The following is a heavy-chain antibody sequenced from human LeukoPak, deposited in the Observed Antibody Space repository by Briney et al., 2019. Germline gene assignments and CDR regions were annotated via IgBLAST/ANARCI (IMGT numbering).Heavy chain of an antibody. J-gene: IGHJ4*02. D-gene: IGHD6-19*01. V-gene: IGHV3-30*02. CDR2: IRYDARNK. Sequence: GSLRLSCAASGFTFRAYGMHWVRQAPGKGLEWVAFIRYDARNKYYADSVKGRFTISRDNAKNSLYLQMNSLRAEDTALYYCAKDAAGGEYSSGWYGFDYWGQGTLVTVSS. CDR3: AKDAAGGEYSSGWYGFDY. CDR1: GFTFRAYG.